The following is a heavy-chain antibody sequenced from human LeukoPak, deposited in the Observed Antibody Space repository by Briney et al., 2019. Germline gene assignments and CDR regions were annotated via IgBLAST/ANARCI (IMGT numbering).Heavy chain of an antibody. D-gene: IGHD3-10*01. Sequence: PSETLSLTCAVYGGSFSGYYWSWIRQPPEKGLEWIGEINHSGSTNYNPSLKSRVTISVDTSKNQFSLKLSSVTAADTAVYYCTTSGWFREIFDYWGQGTLVTVSS. CDR1: GGSFSGYY. CDR2: INHSGST. J-gene: IGHJ4*02. CDR3: TTSGWFREIFDY. V-gene: IGHV4-34*01.